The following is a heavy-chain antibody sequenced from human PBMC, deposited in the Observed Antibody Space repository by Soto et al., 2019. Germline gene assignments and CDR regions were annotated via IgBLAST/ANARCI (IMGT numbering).Heavy chain of an antibody. D-gene: IGHD1-1*01. CDR1: GGSVSVPNYY. J-gene: IGHJ3*02. V-gene: IGHV4-34*01. Sequence: QVQLQQWGAGLLKPSETLSLTCAVYGGSVSVPNYYWSWIRQPPGKGLEWIGEMSHSGGSHFNPSLKSRVTISVDTSTNPFSLKMSSVTAADTALYYCAGVQRGTATTVVDAFDIWGPGTMVIVSS. CDR3: AGVQRGTATTVVDAFDI. CDR2: MSHSGGS.